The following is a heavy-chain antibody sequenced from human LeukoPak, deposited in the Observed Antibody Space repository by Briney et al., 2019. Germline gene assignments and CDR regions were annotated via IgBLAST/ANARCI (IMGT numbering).Heavy chain of an antibody. CDR3: ARVRTGYGMDV. J-gene: IGHJ6*02. V-gene: IGHV4-59*01. CDR1: GGSISIYY. CDR2: IYYSGST. Sequence: PSETLSLTCTVSGGSISIYYWSWIRQPPGKGLEWIGYIYYSGSTYYNPSLKSRVTISVDTSKDQFSLKLSSVTAADTAVYYCARVRTGYGMDVWGQGTTVTVSS.